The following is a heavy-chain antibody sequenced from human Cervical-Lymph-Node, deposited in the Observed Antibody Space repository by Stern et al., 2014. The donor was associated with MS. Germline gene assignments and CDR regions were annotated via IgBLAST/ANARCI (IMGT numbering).Heavy chain of an antibody. CDR2: INPSDGGR. Sequence: VQLEESGAEVKKPGASVKVSCKTSGYTFTSYYVHWVRQAPGQGLEWMGMINPSDGGRSYTQKFQGRVTMTRDTAASTVYMELSSLRFEDTAMYYCTRRNYGTYYFDYWGQGTVVTVSS. D-gene: IGHD1/OR15-1a*01. J-gene: IGHJ4*02. V-gene: IGHV1-46*01. CDR3: TRRNYGTYYFDY. CDR1: GYTFTSYY.